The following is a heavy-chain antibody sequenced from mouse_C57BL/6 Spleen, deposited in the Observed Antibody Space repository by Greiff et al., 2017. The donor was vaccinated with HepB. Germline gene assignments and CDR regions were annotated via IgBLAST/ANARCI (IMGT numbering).Heavy chain of an antibody. V-gene: IGHV1-82*01. CDR2: IYPGDGDT. J-gene: IGHJ2*01. CDR3: ARSKGDSYFDD. Sequence: QVQLQQSGPELVKPGASVKISCKASGYAFSSSWMNWVKQRPGKGLEWIGRIYPGDGDTNYNGKFKGKATLTADKSSSTAYMQLSSLTSEASAVYFCARSKGDSYFDDWGQGTTLTVSS. CDR1: GYAFSSSW.